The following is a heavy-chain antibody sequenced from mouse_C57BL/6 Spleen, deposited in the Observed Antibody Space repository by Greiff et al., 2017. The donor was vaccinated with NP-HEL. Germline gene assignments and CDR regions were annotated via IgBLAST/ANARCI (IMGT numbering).Heavy chain of an antibody. Sequence: VQLQQPGAELVKPGASVKMSCKASGYTFTSYWITWVKQRPGQGLEWIGDIYPGSGSTNYNEKFKSKATLTVDTSSSTAYMQLSSLTSEDSAVYYCARRYDYDDWFAYWGQGTLVTVSA. CDR1: GYTFTSYW. CDR3: ARRYDYDDWFAY. J-gene: IGHJ3*01. D-gene: IGHD2-4*01. CDR2: IYPGSGST. V-gene: IGHV1-55*01.